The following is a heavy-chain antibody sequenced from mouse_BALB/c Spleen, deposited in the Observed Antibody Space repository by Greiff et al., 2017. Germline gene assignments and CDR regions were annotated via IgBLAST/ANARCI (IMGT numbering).Heavy chain of an antibody. Sequence: EVQLVESGGGLVPPGGSRKLSCAASGFTFSSFGMHWVRQAPEKGLEWVAYISSGSSTIYYADTVKVRFTISRDNPKNTLFLHMTSLRSEDTAMYYGARSLLGRPFAYWGQGTLVTVSA. V-gene: IGHV5-17*02. CDR1: GFTFSSFG. CDR2: ISSGSSTI. D-gene: IGHD2-10*01. J-gene: IGHJ3*01. CDR3: ARSLLGRPFAY.